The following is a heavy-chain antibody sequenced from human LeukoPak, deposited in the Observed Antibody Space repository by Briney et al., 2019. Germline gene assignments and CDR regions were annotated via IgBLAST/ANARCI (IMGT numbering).Heavy chain of an antibody. D-gene: IGHD4-23*01. CDR1: GGSISSYY. Sequence: SQTLSLTCTVSGGSISSYYWSWIRQPPGKGQERIGFIYYSGSTYYNPSLKSRVTISVDTSKNQLSLRLASVTAADTAVYYCARGANYGDNLYYFDYWGQGALVTVSS. V-gene: IGHV4-59*01. J-gene: IGHJ4*02. CDR3: ARGANYGDNLYYFDY. CDR2: IYYSGST.